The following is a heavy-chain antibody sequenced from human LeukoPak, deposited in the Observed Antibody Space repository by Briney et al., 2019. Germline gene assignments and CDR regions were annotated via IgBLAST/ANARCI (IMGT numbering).Heavy chain of an antibody. V-gene: IGHV1-2*02. Sequence: GASVKVSCKASGYTFTGYSMHWVRQAPGQGLEWLGWINPNRGDTKYAHKFQGRVTMTRDTSLSTAYMELSGLRSDDTAAYYCAREYYDSSGYYYFDNWGQGTLVTVSS. CDR2: INPNRGDT. CDR3: AREYYDSSGYYYFDN. CDR1: GYTFTGYS. D-gene: IGHD3-22*01. J-gene: IGHJ4*02.